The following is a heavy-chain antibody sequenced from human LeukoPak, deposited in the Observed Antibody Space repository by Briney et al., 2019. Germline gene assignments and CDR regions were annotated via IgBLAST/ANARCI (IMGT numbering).Heavy chain of an antibody. Sequence: PSETLSLTCTVSGGSISSSSYYWGWIRQPPGKGLEWIGSIYYSGSTYYNPSLKSRVTISVDTSKNQFSLKLSSVTAADTAVYYCARGSGTITMVRGVFYGMDVWGQGTTVTVSS. CDR2: IYYSGST. CDR1: GGSISSSSYY. V-gene: IGHV4-39*01. CDR3: ARGSGTITMVRGVFYGMDV. J-gene: IGHJ6*02. D-gene: IGHD3-10*01.